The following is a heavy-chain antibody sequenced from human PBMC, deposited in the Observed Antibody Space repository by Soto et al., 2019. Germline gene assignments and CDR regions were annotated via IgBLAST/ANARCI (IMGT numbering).Heavy chain of an antibody. CDR2: IYYSGST. D-gene: IGHD3-3*01. V-gene: IGHV4-61*01. CDR3: ARADDDFPFDP. Sequence: SETLSLTCTVSGGSVSSGSYYWSWIRQPPGKGLEWIGYIYYSGSTNYNPSLKSRVTISVEPSKNQFSLKLSAVTAADTAVYYCARADDDFPFDPWGQGTLVTVSS. J-gene: IGHJ5*02. CDR1: GGSVSSGSYY.